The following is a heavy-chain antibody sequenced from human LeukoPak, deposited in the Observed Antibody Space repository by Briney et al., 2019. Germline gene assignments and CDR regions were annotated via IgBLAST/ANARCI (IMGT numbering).Heavy chain of an antibody. J-gene: IGHJ4*02. CDR2: INHNGNVN. D-gene: IGHD3-9*01. V-gene: IGHV3-7*03. CDR1: GFTFSSYW. Sequence: GGSLRLSCAASGFTFSSYWMNWARQAPGKGLEWVASINHNGNVNYYVDSVKGRFTISRDNAKNSLYLQMSNLRAEDTAVYFCAKDYDMWTGSLDYWGQGTLVTVSS. CDR3: AKDYDMWTGSLDY.